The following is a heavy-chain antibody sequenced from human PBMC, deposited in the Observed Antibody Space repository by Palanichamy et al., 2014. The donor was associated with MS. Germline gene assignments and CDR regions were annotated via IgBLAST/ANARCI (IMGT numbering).Heavy chain of an antibody. CDR3: ARILTDNIGWYHFDH. CDR1: GFTFSNYY. J-gene: IGHJ4*02. V-gene: IGHV3-11*01. D-gene: IGHD6-19*01. Sequence: QVLLVESGGGLVNPGGSLRLSCAASGFTFSNYYMGWIRQAPGKGLEWLSYITGGNTLYYADSVKGRFTISRDNAKNSLSLQMNSLRAEDTAIYYCARILTDNIGWYHFDHWGQGTLVTVSS. CDR2: ITGGNTL.